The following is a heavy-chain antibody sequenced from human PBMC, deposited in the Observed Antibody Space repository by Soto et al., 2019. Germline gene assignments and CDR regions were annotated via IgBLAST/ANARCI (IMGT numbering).Heavy chain of an antibody. Sequence: QITLKESGPTLVKPTQTLTLTCTFSGFSLSTSGVGVGWIRQPPGKTLEWLALISWDDDKRYSTSLKSRLTITKDTSKNQVVITMTNMDPVDTATYYCAHKNSGSYYYYYYGMDVWGQGTTVTVSS. CDR1: GFSLSTSGVG. J-gene: IGHJ6*02. CDR2: ISWDDDK. CDR3: AHKNSGSYYYYYYGMDV. V-gene: IGHV2-5*02. D-gene: IGHD1-26*01.